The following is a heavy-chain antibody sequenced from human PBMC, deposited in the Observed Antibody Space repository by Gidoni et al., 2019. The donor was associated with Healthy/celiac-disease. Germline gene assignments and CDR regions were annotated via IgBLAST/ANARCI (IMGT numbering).Heavy chain of an antibody. Sequence: VQLVESGGGLVQPGGSLRLSCAASGFTLSSYSMNWVRQAPGKGLEWVSYITTSSSTIYYADPVKGRFTISRDNAKNSLYLQMNSLRVEDTAVYYCARHRGYGAAAGSPFDYWGQGTLVTVSS. CDR1: GFTLSSYS. V-gene: IGHV3-48*01. D-gene: IGHD6-13*01. CDR3: ARHRGYGAAAGSPFDY. J-gene: IGHJ4*02. CDR2: ITTSSSTI.